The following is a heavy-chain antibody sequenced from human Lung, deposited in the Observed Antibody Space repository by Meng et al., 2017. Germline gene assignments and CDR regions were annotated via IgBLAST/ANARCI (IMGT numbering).Heavy chain of an antibody. CDR3: ARGPTTMAHDFDY. J-gene: IGHJ4*02. CDR1: GGSLSDYY. D-gene: IGHD4-11*01. V-gene: IGHV4-34*01. CDR2: INHSGST. Sequence: QGQLQQWRAGLLTPPGTLFHTAVLSGGSLSDYYWSWIRQPPGKGLEWIGEINHSGSTNYNPSLESRATISVDTSQNNLSLKLSSVTAADSAVYFCARGPTTMAHDFDYWGQGTLVTVSS.